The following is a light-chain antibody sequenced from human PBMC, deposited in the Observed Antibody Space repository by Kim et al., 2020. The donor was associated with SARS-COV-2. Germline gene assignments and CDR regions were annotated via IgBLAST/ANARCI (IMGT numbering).Light chain of an antibody. Sequence: LSPGERANLSCRASQSVGSSLAWYRQKPGQVPRLLIYHVSNRATGIPARFSGSGSGTDFTLTISSLEPEDFAVYYCQQRRNWPLTFGGGTKVDIK. CDR2: HVS. V-gene: IGKV3-11*01. CDR1: QSVGSS. J-gene: IGKJ4*01. CDR3: QQRRNWPLT.